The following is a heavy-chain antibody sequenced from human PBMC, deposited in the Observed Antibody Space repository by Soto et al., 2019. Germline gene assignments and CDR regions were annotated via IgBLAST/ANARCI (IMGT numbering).Heavy chain of an antibody. D-gene: IGHD3-16*02. CDR1: GYTFTSYG. Sequence: ASVKVSCKASGYTFTSYGISWVRQAPGQGLEWMGWISAYNGNTNYAQKLQGRVTMTTDTSTSTAYMELRSLRSDDTAVYYCARDLGDYIWGSYRPSPYDAFDIWGQGTMVTVSS. V-gene: IGHV1-18*01. CDR2: ISAYNGNT. J-gene: IGHJ3*02. CDR3: ARDLGDYIWGSYRPSPYDAFDI.